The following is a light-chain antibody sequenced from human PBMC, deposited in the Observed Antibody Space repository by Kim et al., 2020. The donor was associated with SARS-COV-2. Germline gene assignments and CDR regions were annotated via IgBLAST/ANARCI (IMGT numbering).Light chain of an antibody. Sequence: ELTQPPSASGTPGQRVTMSCSGSSSNIGSHGVNWYQQLPGTAPRLLIYSHNQRPSGVPDRFSGSESGSSASLAISGLQSEDEADYYCAAWDGSLNGVVFGGGTQLTVL. J-gene: IGLJ3*02. CDR1: SSNIGSHG. V-gene: IGLV1-44*01. CDR3: AAWDGSLNGVV. CDR2: SHN.